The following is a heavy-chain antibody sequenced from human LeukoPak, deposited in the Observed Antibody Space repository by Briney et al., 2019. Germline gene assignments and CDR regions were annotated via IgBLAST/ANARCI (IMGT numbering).Heavy chain of an antibody. CDR2: ISGSGGST. D-gene: IGHD3-3*01. CDR3: AKAQAPITITGKVDY. Sequence: GGSLRLSCAASGFTFSSYAMSWVRQAPGKGLEWVSAISGSGGSTYYADSVKGRFTISRDNSKNTLYLQMNSPRAEDTAVYYCAKAQAPITITGKVDYWGQGTLVTVSS. V-gene: IGHV3-23*01. CDR1: GFTFSSYA. J-gene: IGHJ4*02.